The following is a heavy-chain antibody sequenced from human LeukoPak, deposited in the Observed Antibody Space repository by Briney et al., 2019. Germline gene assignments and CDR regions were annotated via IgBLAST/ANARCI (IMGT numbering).Heavy chain of an antibody. CDR1: GGTFSSYA. D-gene: IGHD2-2*01. V-gene: IGHV1-69*13. Sequence: GASVKVSCKASGGTFSSYAISWVRQAPGQGLEWMGGIIPIFGTANYAQKFQGRVTITADESTSTAYMELSSLRSEDTAVYYCARANQPGDCSSTSCYLPNFWAYYYYYMDVWGKGTTVTVSS. J-gene: IGHJ6*03. CDR3: ARANQPGDCSSTSCYLPNFWAYYYYYMDV. CDR2: IIPIFGTA.